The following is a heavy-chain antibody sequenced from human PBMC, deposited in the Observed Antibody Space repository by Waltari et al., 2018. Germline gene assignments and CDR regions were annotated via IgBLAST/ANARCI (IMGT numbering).Heavy chain of an antibody. CDR1: GFTFSTYV. CDR2: FSDGGGII. J-gene: IGHJ4*02. Sequence: EVQLLESGGGLVQPGGSLRLSCAASGFTFSTYVMSWVRQAPGKGFEWVSSFSDGGGIINYADSGKGRFTISRDNSKNTVYLQMKSLRAEDTAVYYCARGSGVDYWGQGTLVTISS. V-gene: IGHV3-23*01. CDR3: ARGSGVDY. D-gene: IGHD7-27*01.